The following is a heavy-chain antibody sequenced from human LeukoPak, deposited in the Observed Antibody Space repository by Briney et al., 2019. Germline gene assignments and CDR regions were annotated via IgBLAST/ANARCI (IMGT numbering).Heavy chain of an antibody. CDR1: GGTFSSYA. CDR3: ARDPHYGYPYYFDY. CDR2: IIPILGIA. J-gene: IGHJ4*02. Sequence: ASVKVSCKASGGTFSSYAISWVRQAPGQGLEWMGSIIPILGIANYAQKFQGRVTITADKSTSTAYMELSSLTSEDTAVYYCARDPHYGYPYYFDYWGQGTLVTVSS. V-gene: IGHV1-69*04. D-gene: IGHD3-16*01.